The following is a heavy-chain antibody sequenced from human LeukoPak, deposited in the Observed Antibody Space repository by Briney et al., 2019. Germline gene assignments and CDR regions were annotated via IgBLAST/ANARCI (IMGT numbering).Heavy chain of an antibody. V-gene: IGHV3-7*01. Sequence: GGSLRLSCAASGFTFSSYWMSWVRQSPGKGLEWVANINQDGSENHYVDSVKGRFTISRDNAKNSVFVQMNGLRVEDTAMYYCVRAGGSSWSDFWGQGTLVTVSS. D-gene: IGHD6-13*01. CDR1: GFTFSSYW. J-gene: IGHJ4*02. CDR3: VRAGGSSWSDF. CDR2: INQDGSEN.